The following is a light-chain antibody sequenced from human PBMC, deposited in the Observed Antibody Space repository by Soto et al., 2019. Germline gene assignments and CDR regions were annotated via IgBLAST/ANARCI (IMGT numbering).Light chain of an antibody. CDR3: HSYDSSLSASV. V-gene: IGLV1-40*01. Sequence: QSVLTQTPSVSGAPGQRVTISCTGRSSNIGAGYDVHWYQHLPGTAPKLLIYGTTHRPSGVPDRFSGSKSGISASLAITRLQAEDEADYYCHSYDSSLSASVFGAGTKVTVL. J-gene: IGLJ1*01. CDR1: SSNIGAGYD. CDR2: GTT.